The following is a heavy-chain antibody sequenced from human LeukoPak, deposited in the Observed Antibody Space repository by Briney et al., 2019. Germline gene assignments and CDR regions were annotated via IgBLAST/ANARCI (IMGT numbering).Heavy chain of an antibody. V-gene: IGHV3-23*01. D-gene: IGHD4-23*01. J-gene: IGHJ6*03. CDR1: GIAFSTYA. Sequence: GGSLRLSCAASGIAFSTYAMTWVRQTPGKGREWVSAITSSGGATYYANSVKGRFTISRDNSKNTLYLQMNGLRAEDTAVYYCAKSVEPVVTYHYYFMDVWGKGTTVTVSS. CDR3: AKSVEPVVTYHYYFMDV. CDR2: ITSSGGAT.